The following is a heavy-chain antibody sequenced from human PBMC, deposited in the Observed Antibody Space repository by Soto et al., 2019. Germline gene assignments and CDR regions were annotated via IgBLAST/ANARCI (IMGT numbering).Heavy chain of an antibody. V-gene: IGHV3-21*01. J-gene: IGHJ5*02. CDR1: GFAFQTYT. CDR3: AKVGVLRTNFRWFDL. D-gene: IGHD2-8*01. CDR2: ITISGNYI. Sequence: GGSLRLSCAASGFAFQTYTMEWLRQPPGKGLEWVSSITISGNYIYYSDSVKGRFTISRDNGRNSVYLQMNSIRAEDTAVYYCAKVGVLRTNFRWFDLWGQGTLVTVSS.